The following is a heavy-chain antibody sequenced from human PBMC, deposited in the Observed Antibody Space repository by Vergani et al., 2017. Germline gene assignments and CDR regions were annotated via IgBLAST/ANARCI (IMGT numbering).Heavy chain of an antibody. CDR1: GFTFSSYG. Sequence: QVQLVESGGGVVQPGRSLRLSCAASGFTFSSYGMHWVRQAPGKGLEWVAVISYDGSNKYYADSVKGRFTISRDNSKNTLYLQMNSLRAEDTAVYYCARSGDYPYYYYGMDVWGQGTTVTVSS. V-gene: IGHV3-30*03. D-gene: IGHD4-17*01. J-gene: IGHJ6*02. CDR3: ARSGDYPYYYYGMDV. CDR2: ISYDGSNK.